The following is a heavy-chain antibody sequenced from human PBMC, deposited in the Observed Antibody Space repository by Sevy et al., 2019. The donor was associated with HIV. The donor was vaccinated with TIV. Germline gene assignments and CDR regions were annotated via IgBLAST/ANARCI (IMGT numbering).Heavy chain of an antibody. V-gene: IGHV3-11*01. J-gene: IGHJ4*02. Sequence: LGGSLRLSCAASGFTFSDYYMSWIRQAPGKGLEWVSYISSSGSTIYYADSVKGRFTISRDNAKNSLYLQMNSLRAEDTAVYYCASFISRIHYSSSWYSGYDYWGQGTLVTVSS. CDR3: ASFISRIHYSSSWYSGYDY. CDR2: ISSSGSTI. D-gene: IGHD6-13*01. CDR1: GFTFSDYY.